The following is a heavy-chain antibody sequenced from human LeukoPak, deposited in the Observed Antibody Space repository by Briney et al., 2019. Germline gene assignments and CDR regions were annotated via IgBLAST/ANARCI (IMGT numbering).Heavy chain of an antibody. CDR2: ISSSSSTI. CDR1: GFTFSSYS. J-gene: IGHJ6*03. Sequence: GGSLRLSCAASGFTFSSYSMNWVRQAPRKGLEWVSYISSSSSTIYYADSVKGRFTISRDNAKNSLYLQMNSLRAEDTAVYYCARDLGYCSGGSCYSGYYYMDVWGKGTTVTVSS. CDR3: ARDLGYCSGGSCYSGYYYMDV. V-gene: IGHV3-48*01. D-gene: IGHD2-15*01.